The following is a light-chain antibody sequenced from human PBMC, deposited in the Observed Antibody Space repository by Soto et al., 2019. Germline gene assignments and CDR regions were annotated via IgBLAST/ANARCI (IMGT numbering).Light chain of an antibody. CDR1: QYINTR. CDR3: HQRQSWPRT. CDR2: QTS. V-gene: IGKV3-11*01. J-gene: IGKJ1*01. Sequence: IVWTQSPATLSSFPFYRVTLSFRASQYINTRLAWYQHRPGQAPRLLIYQTSIRAAGIPARFSASGTGTDFTLTISDVQPEDFAVYYCHQRQSWPRTFGQGTKVDIK.